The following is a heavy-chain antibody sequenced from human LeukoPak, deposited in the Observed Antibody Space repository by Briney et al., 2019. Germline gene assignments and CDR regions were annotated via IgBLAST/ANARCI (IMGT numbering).Heavy chain of an antibody. CDR3: AGYYYDSSGYAFDY. D-gene: IGHD3-22*01. CDR2: IHTSGST. CDR1: GGSISSYY. J-gene: IGHJ4*02. Sequence: SETLSLTCTVSGGSISSYYWSWIRQPAGKGLEWIGRIHTSGSTNYNPSLKSRVTMSVDTSKNQFSLKLSSVTAADTAVYYCAGYYYDSSGYAFDYWGQGTLVTVSS. V-gene: IGHV4-4*07.